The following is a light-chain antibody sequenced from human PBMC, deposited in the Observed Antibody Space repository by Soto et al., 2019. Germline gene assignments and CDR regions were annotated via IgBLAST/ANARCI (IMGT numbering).Light chain of an antibody. CDR1: SSDVGNYNL. V-gene: IGLV2-23*02. J-gene: IGLJ1*01. CDR3: CSYAGDSYV. CDR2: DVS. Sequence: QSGLAQPASVSGSPGQSITISCTGTSSDVGNYNLVSWYQQHPGKAPKLMIYDVSKRPSGVSNRFSGSKSGNTASLTISGLQADDEADYYCCSYAGDSYVFGTGTKVTVL.